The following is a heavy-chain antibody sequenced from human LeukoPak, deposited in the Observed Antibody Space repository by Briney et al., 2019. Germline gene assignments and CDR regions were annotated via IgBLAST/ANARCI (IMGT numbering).Heavy chain of an antibody. CDR1: GFTFSSYA. CDR3: AKHLVDGYSYFDY. Sequence: GGSLRLSCAASGFTFSSYAMSWVRQAPGKGLEWVSVISGSGGSTYYADSVKGRFTISRDNSKNTLCLQMNGLRAEDTAVYYCAKHLVDGYSYFDYWGQGTLVTVSS. J-gene: IGHJ4*02. D-gene: IGHD5-24*01. CDR2: ISGSGGST. V-gene: IGHV3-23*01.